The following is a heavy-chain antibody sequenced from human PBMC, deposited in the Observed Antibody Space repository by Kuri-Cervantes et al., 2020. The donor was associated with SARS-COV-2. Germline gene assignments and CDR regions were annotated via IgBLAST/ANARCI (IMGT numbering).Heavy chain of an antibody. Sequence: GESLKISCKGSGYSFTSYWIGWVRQMPGKGLEWMGIIYPGDPDTRYSPSFQGQVTISADKSISTAYLQWSSLKASDTAMYYCARVSTIFGVALHGYYYMDVWGKGTTVTVSS. CDR3: ARVSTIFGVALHGYYYMDV. D-gene: IGHD3-3*01. CDR2: IYPGDPDT. J-gene: IGHJ6*03. CDR1: GYSFTSYW. V-gene: IGHV5-51*01.